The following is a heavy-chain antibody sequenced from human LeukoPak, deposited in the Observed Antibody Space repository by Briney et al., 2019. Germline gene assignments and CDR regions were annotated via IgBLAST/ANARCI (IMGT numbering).Heavy chain of an antibody. Sequence: SETLSLTCTVSGGSISYYSWSWIRQPPGKGLEWIGFTHDSGSTNYNPSLKSRVTISVDTSKNQISLRLTSVTAADTAIYYCARYGNNDYGDYFDSWGQGTLVTVSS. J-gene: IGHJ4*02. CDR1: GGSISYYS. V-gene: IGHV4-59*01. D-gene: IGHD4-17*01. CDR2: THDSGST. CDR3: ARYGNNDYGDYFDS.